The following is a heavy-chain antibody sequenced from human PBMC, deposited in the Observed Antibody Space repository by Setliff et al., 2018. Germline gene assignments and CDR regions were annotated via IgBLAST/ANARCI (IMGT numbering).Heavy chain of an antibody. CDR2: IDPKSGRT. V-gene: IGHV1-2*02. Sequence: ASVKVSCKTSAYPFGGYYIYWMRQAPGQGLEWMGWIDPKSGRTKYAVKFQGRVTMTRDTSIRTIYMEVSSLTSDDTAMYYCAKQGDLAFDYWGQGTQVTVSS. D-gene: IGHD3-16*01. CDR1: AYPFGGYY. CDR3: AKQGDLAFDY. J-gene: IGHJ4*02.